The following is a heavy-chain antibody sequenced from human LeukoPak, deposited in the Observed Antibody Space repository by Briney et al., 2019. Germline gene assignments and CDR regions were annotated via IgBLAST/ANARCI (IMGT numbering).Heavy chain of an antibody. D-gene: IGHD2-21*02. CDR2: IYYSGST. CDR3: ARSPDIVVVTAFDY. CDR1: GDSVSSSSYY. J-gene: IGHJ4*02. V-gene: IGHV4-39*07. Sequence: SETLSLTCTVSGDSVSSSSYYWGWIRQPPGKGLEWIGSIYYSGSTYYNPSLKSRVTISVDTSKNQFSLKLSSVTAADTAVYYCARSPDIVVVTAFDYWGQGTLVTVSS.